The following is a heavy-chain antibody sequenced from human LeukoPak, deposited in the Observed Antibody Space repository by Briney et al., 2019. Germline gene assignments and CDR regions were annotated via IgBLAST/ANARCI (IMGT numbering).Heavy chain of an antibody. J-gene: IGHJ5*02. CDR1: GFTFSSYE. Sequence: PGGSLRLSCAASGFTFSSYEMNWVRQAPGRGLEWVSYISSSGSTIYYADSVKGRFTISRDNAKNSLYLQMNSLRAEDTAVYYCARDWARITMVRGVIISPMHWFDPWGQGTLVTVSS. D-gene: IGHD3-10*01. CDR2: ISSSGSTI. CDR3: ARDWARITMVRGVIISPMHWFDP. V-gene: IGHV3-48*03.